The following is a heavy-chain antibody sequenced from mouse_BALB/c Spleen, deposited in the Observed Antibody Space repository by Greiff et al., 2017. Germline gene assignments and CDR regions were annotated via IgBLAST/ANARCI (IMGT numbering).Heavy chain of an antibody. CDR3: ARGDYYGSSYDYAMDY. V-gene: IGHV2-9*02. CDR2: IWAGGST. J-gene: IGHJ4*01. Sequence: QVQLQQSGPGLVAPSQSLSITCTVSGFSLTSYGVPWVRQPPGKGLEWLGVIWAGGSTNYNSALMSRLSISKDNSKSQVFLKMNSLQTDDTAMYYCARGDYYGSSYDYAMDYWGQGTSVTVSS. D-gene: IGHD1-1*01. CDR1: GFSLTSYG.